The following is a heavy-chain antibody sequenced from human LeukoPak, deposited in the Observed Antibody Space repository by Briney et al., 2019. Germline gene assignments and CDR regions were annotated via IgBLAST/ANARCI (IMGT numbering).Heavy chain of an antibody. J-gene: IGHJ6*02. V-gene: IGHV3-30*18. CDR1: GFTFSTYG. CDR2: ISYDGSNK. Sequence: GGSLRLSCAASGFTFSTYGMHWVRQAPGKGLEWVAVISYDGSNKYFADSVKGRFTISRDNFKKTLYLQMNSLRAEDTGLYYCAKDYSGNYYRLDVWGQGTTVTVSS. D-gene: IGHD1-26*01. CDR3: AKDYSGNYYRLDV.